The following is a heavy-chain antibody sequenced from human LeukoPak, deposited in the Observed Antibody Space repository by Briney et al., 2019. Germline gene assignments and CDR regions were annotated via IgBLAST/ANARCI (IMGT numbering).Heavy chain of an antibody. CDR1: GFTLSSYS. D-gene: IGHD3-3*01. Sequence: GSLRLSCAASGFTLSSYSMNWVRQAPGKGLEWISFIDSSSRTIFYADSVKGRFTISRDNAKNTLYVQMNSLRAEDTAVYYCVKNFWSDKYYFYYMDVWGKGTTVTVSS. CDR3: VKNFWSDKYYFYYMDV. J-gene: IGHJ6*03. CDR2: IDSSSRTI. V-gene: IGHV3-48*01.